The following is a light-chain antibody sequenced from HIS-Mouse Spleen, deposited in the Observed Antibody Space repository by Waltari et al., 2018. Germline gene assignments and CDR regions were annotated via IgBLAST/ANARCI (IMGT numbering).Light chain of an antibody. CDR2: QDS. CDR1: KLGDKY. CDR3: QAWDSSYSV. J-gene: IGLJ2*01. Sequence: VSVSPGQTASITCSGDKLGDKYACWYQQKPGQSPVLVIYQDSKRPSGIPERFSGSNSGNTATLTISGTQAMDEADYYCQAWDSSYSVFGGGTKLTVL. V-gene: IGLV3-1*01.